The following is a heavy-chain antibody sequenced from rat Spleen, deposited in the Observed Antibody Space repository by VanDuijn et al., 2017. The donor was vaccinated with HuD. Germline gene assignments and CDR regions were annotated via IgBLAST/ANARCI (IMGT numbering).Heavy chain of an antibody. V-gene: IGHV5-20*01. CDR1: GFTFSDYY. J-gene: IGHJ1*01. Sequence: EVQLVESGGGLVQPGRSLKLSCAASGFTFSDYYMAWVRQAPTKGLEWVASITNASGRTYYPDSVKGRFTISRDTAQNTLYLQMNSLRYEDTATYYCTREETLYWYFDFWGPGTMVTVSS. D-gene: IGHD3-4*01. CDR2: ITNASGRT. CDR3: TREETLYWYFDF.